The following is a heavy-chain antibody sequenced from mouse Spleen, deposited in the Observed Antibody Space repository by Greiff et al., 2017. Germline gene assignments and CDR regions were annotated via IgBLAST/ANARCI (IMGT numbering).Heavy chain of an antibody. V-gene: IGHV1S127*01. CDR1: GYTFTSYW. J-gene: IGHJ3*01. CDR2: IDPSDSYT. Sequence: QVQLQQPGAELVKPGASVKMSCKASGYTFTSYWMHWVKQRPGQGLEWIGVIDPSDSYTSYNQKFKGKATLTVDTSSSTAYMQLSSLTSEDSAVYYWTREDWFAYWGQGTLVTVSA. CDR3: TREDWFAY.